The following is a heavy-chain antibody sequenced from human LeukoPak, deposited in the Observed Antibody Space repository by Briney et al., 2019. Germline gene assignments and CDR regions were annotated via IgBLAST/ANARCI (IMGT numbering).Heavy chain of an antibody. CDR3: ARNVSYSSDS. Sequence: PSETLSLTCDVSGYSIRSNYYWGWIRQPPGKGLEWIGSIYHSGSTYYNPSLKSRVTISVDTSKNQFSLKLSSVTAADTAVYYCARNVSYSSDSWGQGTLVTVSS. CDR1: GYSIRSNYY. D-gene: IGHD1-1*01. V-gene: IGHV4-38-2*01. J-gene: IGHJ4*02. CDR2: IYHSGST.